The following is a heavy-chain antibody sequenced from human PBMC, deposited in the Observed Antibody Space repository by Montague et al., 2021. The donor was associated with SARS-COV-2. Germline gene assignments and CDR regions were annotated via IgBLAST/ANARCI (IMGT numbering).Heavy chain of an antibody. V-gene: IGHV3-23*01. CDR1: GFTFSSYA. CDR3: AKAYITTVTTLDFDY. D-gene: IGHD4-17*01. J-gene: IGHJ4*02. CDR2: ISGSGGST. Sequence: SLRLSCAASGFTFSSYAMSWVRQAPGKGLGWVSAISGSGGSTYYADSVKGRFTISRDNSKNTLYLQMNSLRAEDTAVYYCAKAYITTVTTLDFDYWGQGTLVTVSS.